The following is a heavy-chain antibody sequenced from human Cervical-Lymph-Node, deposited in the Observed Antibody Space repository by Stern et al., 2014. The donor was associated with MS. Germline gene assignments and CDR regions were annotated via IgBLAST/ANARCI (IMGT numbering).Heavy chain of an antibody. Sequence: QLVQSGAEAKKPGSSVKVSCKASGGIFSSYGINWVRQAPGQGLEWMGGTIPIYDTPNYAQKFLGRVTINADESTSTAYMELSSLATEDTAVYYCARARWNAPFDYWGQGTLVTVSS. CDR1: GGIFSSYG. J-gene: IGHJ4*02. CDR2: TIPIYDTP. D-gene: IGHD1-1*01. V-gene: IGHV1-69*01. CDR3: ARARWNAPFDY.